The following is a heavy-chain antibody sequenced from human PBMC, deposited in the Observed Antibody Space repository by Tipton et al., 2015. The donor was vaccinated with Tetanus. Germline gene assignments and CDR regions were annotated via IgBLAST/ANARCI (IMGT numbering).Heavy chain of an antibody. CDR3: AKDPASRGWFDP. J-gene: IGHJ5*02. V-gene: IGHV3-48*02. Sequence: SLRLSCAGSGFNFHSYSMNWVRQAPGKGLEWIACFSTYRKTIYYADAVKGRFTISRDNSKNTVYLQMNSLRDEDTAVYYCAKDPASRGWFDPWGQGTLVTVSS. CDR1: GFNFHSYS. CDR2: FSTYRKTI.